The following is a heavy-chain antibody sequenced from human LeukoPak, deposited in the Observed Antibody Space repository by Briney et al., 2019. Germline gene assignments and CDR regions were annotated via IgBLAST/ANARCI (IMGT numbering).Heavy chain of an antibody. Sequence: GGSLRLSCAASGFTFSRHWMSWVRQAPGKGLEWVANTKEDGSEKTYVDSVKGRFTISRDNAKNSLYLQINSLRAEDTAIYYCARLRIAVSATGGFDYWGQGTLVTVSS. CDR1: GFTFSRHW. CDR3: ARLRIAVSATGGFDY. CDR2: TKEDGSEK. J-gene: IGHJ4*02. D-gene: IGHD6-19*01. V-gene: IGHV3-7*03.